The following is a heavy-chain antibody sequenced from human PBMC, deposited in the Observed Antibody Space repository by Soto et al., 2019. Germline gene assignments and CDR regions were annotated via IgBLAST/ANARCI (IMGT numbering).Heavy chain of an antibody. Sequence: GGSLRLSCAASGFTFRNHGMHWVRQAPGKGLAWVSLIYSDGSNTIYADSVRGRFIISRDNAKNTLYLQMNSLRAEDTAVYYCARDGSSRFYDWGQGTLVTVSS. V-gene: IGHV3-74*01. CDR1: GFTFRNHG. J-gene: IGHJ4*02. CDR2: IYSDGSNT. CDR3: ARDGSSRFYD. D-gene: IGHD6-13*01.